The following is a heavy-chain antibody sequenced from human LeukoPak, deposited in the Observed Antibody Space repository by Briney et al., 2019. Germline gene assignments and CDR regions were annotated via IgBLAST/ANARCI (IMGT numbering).Heavy chain of an antibody. CDR1: GFTFSSYW. D-gene: IGHD6-19*01. Sequence: GGSLRLSCAASGFTFSSYWMSWVRQAPGKGLEWVANIKQDGSEKYYVDSVKGRFTISRDNAKNSLYLQMNSLRAEDTALYYCAKSTIAVAGYFDYWGQGTLVTVSS. CDR3: AKSTIAVAGYFDY. V-gene: IGHV3-7*03. J-gene: IGHJ4*02. CDR2: IKQDGSEK.